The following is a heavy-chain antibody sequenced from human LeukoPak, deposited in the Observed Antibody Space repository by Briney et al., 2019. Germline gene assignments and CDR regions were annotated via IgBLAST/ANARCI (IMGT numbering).Heavy chain of an antibody. CDR3: AKADRYYDSSGYFLTGRSPGANWFDP. D-gene: IGHD3-22*01. CDR2: ISGSGGST. J-gene: IGHJ5*02. V-gene: IGHV3-23*01. CDR1: GFTFSSYA. Sequence: GGSLRLSCAASGFTFSSYAMSWVRQAPGKGLEWVSAISGSGGSTYYADSVKGRFTISRDSSKNTLYLQMNSLRAEDTAVYYCAKADRYYDSSGYFLTGRSPGANWFDPWDQGTLVTVSS.